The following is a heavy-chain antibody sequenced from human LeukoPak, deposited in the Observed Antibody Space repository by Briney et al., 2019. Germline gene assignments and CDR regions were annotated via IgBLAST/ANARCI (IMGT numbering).Heavy chain of an antibody. V-gene: IGHV3-7*03. Sequence: PGGSLRLSCAASGLTFSSYWMSWVRQAPGKGLEWVASIKQDGSEKYYVDSVKGRCSISRDNAKNSLYLQMSSLRAEDTAVYYCARGTGRYSSSWYYFDYWGQGTLVTVSS. CDR1: GLTFSSYW. D-gene: IGHD6-13*01. CDR3: ARGTGRYSSSWYYFDY. CDR2: IKQDGSEK. J-gene: IGHJ4*02.